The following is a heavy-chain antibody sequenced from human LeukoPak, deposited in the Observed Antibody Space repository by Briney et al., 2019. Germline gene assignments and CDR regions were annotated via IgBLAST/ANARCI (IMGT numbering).Heavy chain of an antibody. J-gene: IGHJ6*03. CDR2: INHSGST. V-gene: IGHV4-34*01. D-gene: IGHD3-9*01. CDR3: ARQVHVDFDWGYYMDV. Sequence: PSETLSLTCAVYGGSFSGYYWSWIRQPPGKGLEWIGEINHSGSTNYNPSLKSRVTISVDTSKNQFSLKLSSVTAADTAVYYCARQVHVDFDWGYYMDVWGKGTTVTVSS. CDR1: GGSFSGYY.